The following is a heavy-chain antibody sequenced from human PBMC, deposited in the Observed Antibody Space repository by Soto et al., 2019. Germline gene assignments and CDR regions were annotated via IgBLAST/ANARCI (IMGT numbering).Heavy chain of an antibody. CDR1: GFTFSSYA. D-gene: IGHD6-6*01. CDR3: AEDDYVEYSSSYYFDY. Sequence: EVQLLESGGGLVQPGGSLRLSCAASGFTFSSYAMSWVRQATGKGLEWVSGISGSGDTTHYADSVKGRFTISRDNSKNTLYLQMNSLRAEDTAVYYCAEDDYVEYSSSYYFDYWGQGTLVTVSS. V-gene: IGHV3-23*01. J-gene: IGHJ4*02. CDR2: ISGSGDTT.